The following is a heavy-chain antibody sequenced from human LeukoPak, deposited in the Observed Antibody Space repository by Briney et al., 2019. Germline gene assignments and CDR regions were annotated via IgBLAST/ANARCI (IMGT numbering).Heavy chain of an antibody. CDR2: ISYSGRT. J-gene: IGHJ3*02. V-gene: IGHV4-39*07. CDR3: ARPHYGDYAFDI. CDR1: GDSISGSSYY. Sequence: SETLSLTCTVSGDSISGSSYYWTWVRQPQGKGLEWVASISYSGRTYYKPSLKSRVTISVDTYKNQFSLKLTSVTAADTAVYYCARPHYGDYAFDIWGQGTMVTVSS. D-gene: IGHD4-17*01.